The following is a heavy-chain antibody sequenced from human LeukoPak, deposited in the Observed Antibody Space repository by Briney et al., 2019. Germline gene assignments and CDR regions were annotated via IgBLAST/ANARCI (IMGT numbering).Heavy chain of an antibody. V-gene: IGHV3-49*03. Sequence: GGSLRLSCTASGFTFGDYAMSWFRQAPGKGLEWVGFIRSKVYGGTTEYAASVKGRFTISRDDSKSIAYLQMNSLKTEDTAVYYCTFSSSWYGGDWFDPWGQGTLVTVSS. J-gene: IGHJ5*02. CDR1: GFTFGDYA. D-gene: IGHD6-13*01. CDR2: IRSKVYGGTT. CDR3: TFSSSWYGGDWFDP.